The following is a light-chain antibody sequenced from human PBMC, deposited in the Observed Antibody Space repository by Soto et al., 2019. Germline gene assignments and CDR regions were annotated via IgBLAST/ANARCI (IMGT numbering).Light chain of an antibody. V-gene: IGLV2-23*02. J-gene: IGLJ1*01. CDR3: CSSAPDSTYV. CDR2: EVT. CDR1: SGDIGSYNR. Sequence: QSVLTQPASVSGSPGQSITISCTGTSGDIGSYNRVSWYQQHPGKAPKLIIYEVTDRPSGVSNRFSGSTSGNAASLTISGLQAGDEADYFCCSSAPDSTYVFGTGTKV.